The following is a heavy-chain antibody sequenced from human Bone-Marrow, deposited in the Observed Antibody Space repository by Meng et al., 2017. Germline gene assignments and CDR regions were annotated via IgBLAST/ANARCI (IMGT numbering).Heavy chain of an antibody. CDR2: LNHSGST. Sequence: SETLSPTCAVHGGSFSGYYWSWIRQPPGKGLEWIGELNHSGSTNYNPSLKSQVTISVDTSKNQFSLKLSSVTAADTAVYYCARGHVLITIFGVVIIPMNGMDVWGQGTTVTVSS. V-gene: IGHV4-34*01. CDR1: GGSFSGYY. J-gene: IGHJ6*02. D-gene: IGHD3-3*01. CDR3: ARGHVLITIFGVVIIPMNGMDV.